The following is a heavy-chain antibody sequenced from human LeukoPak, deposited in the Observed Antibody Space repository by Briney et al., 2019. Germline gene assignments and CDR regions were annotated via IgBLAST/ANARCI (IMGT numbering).Heavy chain of an antibody. V-gene: IGHV1-8*01. D-gene: IGHD3-22*01. CDR1: GYTFTSHD. CDR2: MNPNSGNT. CDR3: ARGMGSGSYSAAYYFDY. J-gene: IGHJ4*02. Sequence: ASVKVSCKASGYTFTSHDFNWVRQATGQGLEWMGWMNPNSGNTGYVQKFQGRVTMTRNTSISTAYMELSSLRSEDTAVYYCARGMGSGSYSAAYYFDYWGQGTLVTVSS.